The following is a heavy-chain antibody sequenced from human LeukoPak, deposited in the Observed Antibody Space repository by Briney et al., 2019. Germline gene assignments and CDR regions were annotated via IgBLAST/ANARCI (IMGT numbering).Heavy chain of an antibody. D-gene: IGHD3-22*01. CDR2: IYYSGST. V-gene: IGHV4-59*12. J-gene: IGHJ4*02. CDR3: ARDEYYYDSSGLFDY. CDR1: GGSISSYY. Sequence: SETLSLTCTVSGGSISSYYWSWIRQPPGKGLEWIGYIYYSGSTNYNPSLKSRVTISVDTSKNQFSLKLSSVTAADTAVYYCARDEYYYDSSGLFDYWGQGTLVTVSS.